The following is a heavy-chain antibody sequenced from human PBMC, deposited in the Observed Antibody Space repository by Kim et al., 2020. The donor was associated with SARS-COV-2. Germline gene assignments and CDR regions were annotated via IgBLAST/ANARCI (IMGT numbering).Heavy chain of an antibody. J-gene: IGHJ4*02. V-gene: IGHV4-30-2*04. CDR3: CKARGSSGYLTRDY. Sequence: NPSPTSRVTISVDTSKNQFSLKLSSVTAADTAVYYCCKARGSSGYLTRDYWGQGTLVTVSS. D-gene: IGHD3-22*01.